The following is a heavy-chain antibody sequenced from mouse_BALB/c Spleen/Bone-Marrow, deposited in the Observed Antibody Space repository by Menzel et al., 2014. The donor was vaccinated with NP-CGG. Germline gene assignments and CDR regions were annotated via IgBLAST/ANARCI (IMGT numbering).Heavy chain of an antibody. CDR2: INPSTGYT. Sequence: QDQLQQSGAALQKPGASAQMFCKASGYTFTSYWMPWVKQRPGPVLEWIGYINPSTGYTEYNLKFKDKATLTADKSSRTAYIQRSRLSSGDSSFYYCASPYGYEDYSARDYWSQGASVTVSS. CDR1: GYTFTSYW. V-gene: IGHV1-7*01. D-gene: IGHD1-2*01. J-gene: IGHJ4*01. CDR3: ASPYGYEDYSARDY.